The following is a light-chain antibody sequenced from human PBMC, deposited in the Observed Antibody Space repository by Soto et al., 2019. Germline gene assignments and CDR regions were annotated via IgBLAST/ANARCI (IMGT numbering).Light chain of an antibody. V-gene: IGLV6-57*04. CDR1: SGSIAGNY. Sequence: NFMLTQPHCVSESPGKTVTISCTRSSGSIAGNYVQWYQQRPGSAPTTVIYEDNRRPSGVPDRFSGSKSGNTASLTISGLQAEDEADYYCCSYAVTSTDFFFGVGTKVTVL. J-gene: IGLJ2*01. CDR2: EDN. CDR3: CSYAVTSTDFF.